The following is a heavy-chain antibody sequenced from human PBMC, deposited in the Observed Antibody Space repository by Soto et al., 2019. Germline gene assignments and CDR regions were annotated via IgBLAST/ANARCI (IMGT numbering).Heavy chain of an antibody. CDR1: GYTFTTYG. V-gene: IGHV1-18*04. Sequence: ASVKVSCKTSGYTFTTYGVSWVRQAPGQGLEWMGWISAYNGTTNYAQKLQGRVTMTTDTSTSTAYMELRGLRSDDTAVYYCARDRYYYGSGSYYISWFDPWGQGTLVTVSS. J-gene: IGHJ5*02. CDR2: ISAYNGTT. CDR3: ARDRYYYGSGSYYISWFDP. D-gene: IGHD3-10*01.